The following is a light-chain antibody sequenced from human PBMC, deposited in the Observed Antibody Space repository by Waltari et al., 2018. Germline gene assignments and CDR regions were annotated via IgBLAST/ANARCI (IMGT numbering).Light chain of an antibody. V-gene: IGKV3-11*01. Sequence: EIVLTQSPATLSLSPGERATLTCRASQSVSSYLAWYQQKPGQAPRLLIYDASNRATGIPARFSGSGSGTDFTLTISSLEPEDFAVYYCQQRSNWPKYTFGQGT. J-gene: IGKJ2*01. CDR1: QSVSSY. CDR3: QQRSNWPKYT. CDR2: DAS.